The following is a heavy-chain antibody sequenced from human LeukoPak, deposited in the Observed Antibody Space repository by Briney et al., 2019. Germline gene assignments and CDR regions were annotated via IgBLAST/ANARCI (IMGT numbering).Heavy chain of an antibody. V-gene: IGHV4-4*02. CDR1: GGSISNTNW. CDR3: ARGLLLASTVAGYFDL. Sequence: SGTLSLTCGVSGGSISNTNWWTWVRQPPGKGLEWIGEVNLQGSTNYNPSLKSRVAISVDKSENHISLKLTSVTAADTAVYYCARGLLLASTVAGYFDLWGRGTLVTVSS. J-gene: IGHJ2*01. D-gene: IGHD4-17*01. CDR2: VNLQGST.